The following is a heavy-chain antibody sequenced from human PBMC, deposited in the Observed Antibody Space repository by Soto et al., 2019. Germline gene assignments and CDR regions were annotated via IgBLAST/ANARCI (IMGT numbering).Heavy chain of an antibody. J-gene: IGHJ6*02. CDR3: ARIRGYSGYYGMDV. Sequence: EVQLVGSGGGLVQPGGSLRLSCAASGFTFSDHYMDWVRQAPGKGLEWVGRTRNKANSYTTEYAASVKGRFTISRDDSKNSLYLQMNSLKTEDTAVYYCARIRGYSGYYGMDVWGQGTTVTVSS. CDR2: TRNKANSYTT. V-gene: IGHV3-72*01. D-gene: IGHD1-1*01. CDR1: GFTFSDHY.